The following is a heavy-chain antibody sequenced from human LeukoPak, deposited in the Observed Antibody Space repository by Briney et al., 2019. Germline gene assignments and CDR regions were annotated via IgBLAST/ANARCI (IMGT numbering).Heavy chain of an antibody. CDR1: GGSISSYY. D-gene: IGHD4-17*01. J-gene: IGHJ6*02. Sequence: SETLSLACTVSGGSISSYYWSWIRQPPGKGLEWIGYIYYSGSTNYNPSLKSRVTISVDTSKDQFSLKLSSVTAADTAVYYCARDTVLYGMDVWGQGTTVTVSS. V-gene: IGHV4-59*12. CDR3: ARDTVLYGMDV. CDR2: IYYSGST.